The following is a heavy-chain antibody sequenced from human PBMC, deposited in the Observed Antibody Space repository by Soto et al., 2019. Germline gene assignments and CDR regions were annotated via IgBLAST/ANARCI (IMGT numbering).Heavy chain of an antibody. J-gene: IGHJ4*02. V-gene: IGHV4-31*03. D-gene: IGHD3-10*01. CDR1: GVSVTTGGGYY. CDR2: IYYSGST. CDR3: AKDEGLLWSGELL. Sequence: QVQLQESGPGLVKPSQTLSLTCSVSGVSVTTGGGYYWSWLRQHAGEGLGWIGYIYYSGSTYYNPPLKSRVTISADPSTNQFSLKMTSVAVADAAVYYCAKDEGLLWSGELLWGQGILVTVSS.